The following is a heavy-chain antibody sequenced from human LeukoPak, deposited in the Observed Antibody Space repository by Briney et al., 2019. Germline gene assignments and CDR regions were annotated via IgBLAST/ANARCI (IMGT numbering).Heavy chain of an antibody. J-gene: IGHJ3*02. D-gene: IGHD1-26*01. CDR3: ARDKGMVGAQGI. Sequence: PSETLSLTCTVSGGSISSYFWSWIRQPPGKGLEWIGYIYYSGSTNYNPSLKSRVTISVDTSKNQFSLKLSSVTAADTAVYYCARDKGMVGAQGIWGQGTMVTVSS. CDR2: IYYSGST. CDR1: GGSISSYF. V-gene: IGHV4-59*01.